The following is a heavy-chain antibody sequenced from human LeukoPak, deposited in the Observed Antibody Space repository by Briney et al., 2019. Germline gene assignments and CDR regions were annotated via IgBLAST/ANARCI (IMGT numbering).Heavy chain of an antibody. CDR1: GFTFGSSW. CDR2: IKYDGSEK. J-gene: IGHJ4*02. Sequence: GGSPRLSCAASGFTFGSSWMAWVRQVPGEGLEWVANIKYDGSEKYYVDSVKGRFTISRDNAKNSVFLQMSGLRAEDTAVYYCARDQSGSLDYWGQGTLVTVSS. CDR3: ARDQSGSLDY. V-gene: IGHV3-7*01. D-gene: IGHD1-26*01.